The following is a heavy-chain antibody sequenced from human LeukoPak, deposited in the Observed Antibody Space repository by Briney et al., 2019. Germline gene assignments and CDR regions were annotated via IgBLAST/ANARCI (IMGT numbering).Heavy chain of an antibody. J-gene: IGHJ3*02. Sequence: SVNVSCKASGGTFSSYAISWVRQAPGQGLEWMGGIIPIFGTANYAKKFQGRVTITADESTSTAYMELSSLRSEDTAVYYCARALDPCGGDCYETHAFDIWGQGTMVTVSS. V-gene: IGHV1-69*01. CDR2: IIPIFGTA. D-gene: IGHD2-21*02. CDR1: GGTFSSYA. CDR3: ARALDPCGGDCYETHAFDI.